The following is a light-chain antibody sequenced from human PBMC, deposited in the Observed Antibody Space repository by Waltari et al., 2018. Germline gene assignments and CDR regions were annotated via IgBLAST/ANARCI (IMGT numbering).Light chain of an antibody. J-gene: IGLJ3*02. CDR2: EDN. CDR3: CSYAGPWV. CDR1: SSDVGL. Sequence: QSALTQPPSVPGSPGQSVPISCTGTSSDVGLVSWYQQHPGKAPKLIIYEDNKRPSGVSDRFSGSKSGNTASLTISGLQAEDEADYHCCSYAGPWVFGGGTKLTVL. V-gene: IGLV2-23*01.